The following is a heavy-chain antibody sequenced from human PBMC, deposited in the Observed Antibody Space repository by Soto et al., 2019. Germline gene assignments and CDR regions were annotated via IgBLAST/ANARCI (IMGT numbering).Heavy chain of an antibody. Sequence: SVPVSCKASGGPFGSCAIRGVRHAAGVGRGRRGGIMPIFGAPNYAQKFHGRATITADEPTSTAHIQLSSLRSEDTAVYYCARDRATIFGVVIPPAMDLRGQGTTVTVPS. D-gene: IGHD3-3*01. CDR1: GGPFGSCA. J-gene: IGHJ6*02. CDR2: IMPIFGAP. V-gene: IGHV1-69*13. CDR3: ARDRATIFGVVIPPAMDL.